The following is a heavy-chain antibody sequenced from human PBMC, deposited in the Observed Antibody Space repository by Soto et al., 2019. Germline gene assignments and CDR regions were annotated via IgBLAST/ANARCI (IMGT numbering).Heavy chain of an antibody. J-gene: IGHJ6*03. Sequence: QVQLVQSGAEVKKPGASVTVSCRSSGDTFNDYYIHWVRQAPGQGLEWMGWINPNGGVTKYAQKXXXXXXXXXXXXXXXXXXXXXXXXXXXXXVYYCARXSGGATATLDYYYFYMDVWGTGTTVTVSS. CDR3: ARXSGGATATLDYYYFYMDV. D-gene: IGHD3-22*01. V-gene: IGHV1-2*02. CDR1: GDTFNDYY. CDR2: INPNGGVT.